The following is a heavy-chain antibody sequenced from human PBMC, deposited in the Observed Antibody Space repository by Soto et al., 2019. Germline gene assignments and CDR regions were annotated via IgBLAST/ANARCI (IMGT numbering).Heavy chain of an antibody. D-gene: IGHD3-10*01. Sequence: EVQLVESGGGLVKPGGSLRLSCAASGFTFSSYSMNWVRQAPGKGLEWVSSISSGGTYIYYADSVKGRFTISRDNAKNSLYLQMNSLRAEDTAVYYCAFAGSGSYSNVADAFDIWGQGTMVTVSS. CDR2: ISSGGTYI. V-gene: IGHV3-21*01. CDR1: GFTFSSYS. CDR3: AFAGSGSYSNVADAFDI. J-gene: IGHJ3*02.